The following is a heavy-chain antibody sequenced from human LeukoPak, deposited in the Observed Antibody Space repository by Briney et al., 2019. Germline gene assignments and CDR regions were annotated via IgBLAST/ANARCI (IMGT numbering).Heavy chain of an antibody. J-gene: IGHJ5*02. CDR1: GYSFNTYY. Sequence: VASVKVSCKASGYSFNTYYMNWVRQAPGQGLEWLGWINTDSGGTNYAQKLLGRVTMTRDKANNTAYLELSGLRSDDTAVYYCTRHVVTLVRGVNNRKEDWFDPWGQGTLVSVSS. D-gene: IGHD3-10*01. CDR3: TRHVVTLVRGVNNRKEDWFDP. CDR2: INTDSGGT. V-gene: IGHV1-2*02.